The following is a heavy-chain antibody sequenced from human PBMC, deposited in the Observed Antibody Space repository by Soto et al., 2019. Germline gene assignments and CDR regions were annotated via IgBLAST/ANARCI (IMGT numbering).Heavy chain of an antibody. J-gene: IGHJ3*02. CDR3: ARDGSERSYYDSSGIMGDFDI. D-gene: IGHD3-22*01. CDR2: IIPIFGTA. CDR1: GGHVSSYE. V-gene: IGHV1-69*13. Sequence: SLKAAGRATGGHVSSYENRRGREARGQGHEWRGGIIPIFGTANYAQKFQGRVTITADESTSTAYMELSSLRPEDTAVYYCARDGSERSYYDSSGIMGDFDIWGQGTMVTVSS.